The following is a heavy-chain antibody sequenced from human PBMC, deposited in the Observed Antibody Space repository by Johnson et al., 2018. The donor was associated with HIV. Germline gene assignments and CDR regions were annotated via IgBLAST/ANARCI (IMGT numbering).Heavy chain of an antibody. Sequence: VQLVESGGGLVQPGGFLRLSCAASGFTFSSYDMHWVHQATGKGLEWVSAIGTAGDTYYPGSVKGRFTISRENAKNSLYLQMNSLRAGDTAVYYCARWSADAFDIWGQGTMVTVSS. CDR1: GFTFSSYD. V-gene: IGHV3-13*01. CDR3: ARWSADAFDI. CDR2: IGTAGDT. J-gene: IGHJ3*02.